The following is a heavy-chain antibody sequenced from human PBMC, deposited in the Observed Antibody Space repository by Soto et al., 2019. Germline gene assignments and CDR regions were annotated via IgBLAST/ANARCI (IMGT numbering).Heavy chain of an antibody. J-gene: IGHJ4*02. D-gene: IGHD3-3*01. CDR2: IYYSGST. CDR1: GGSISSYY. V-gene: IGHV4-59*01. CDR3: ARVRGITIFGVVIMYFDY. Sequence: SETLSLTCTVSGGSISSYYWSWIRQPPGKGLEWIGYIYYSGSTNYNPSLKSRVTISVDTSKNQFSLKLSSVTAADTAVYYCARVRGITIFGVVIMYFDYWGQGTRVTVSS.